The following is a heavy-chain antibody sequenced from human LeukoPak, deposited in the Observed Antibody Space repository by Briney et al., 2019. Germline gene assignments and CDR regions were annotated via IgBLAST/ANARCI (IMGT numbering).Heavy chain of an antibody. Sequence: GGSLRLSCAASGFIFSGKGMHWVRQAPGKGLEWVAFIRYDGSDKYYADSVKGRFTISRDNSKGSLYLQMDSLRAEDTAVYYCAKDLAYYGGNLDSWGQGILVTVSS. J-gene: IGHJ4*02. D-gene: IGHD4-23*01. V-gene: IGHV3-30*02. CDR3: AKDLAYYGGNLDS. CDR1: GFIFSGKG. CDR2: IRYDGSDK.